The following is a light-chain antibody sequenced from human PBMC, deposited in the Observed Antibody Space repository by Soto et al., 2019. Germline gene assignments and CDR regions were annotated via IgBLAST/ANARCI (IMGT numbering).Light chain of an antibody. CDR1: SSDVGGYNY. Sequence: QSALTQPASVSGSPGQSITISCTGTSSDVGGYNYVSWYQQHPGKAPKLMIYDVSNRASGVSNRFSGSKSGNTAPLTISGLQAEDEADYYCSSYTSSSTLVFGGGTKLTV. V-gene: IGLV2-14*01. CDR2: DVS. CDR3: SSYTSSSTLV. J-gene: IGLJ2*01.